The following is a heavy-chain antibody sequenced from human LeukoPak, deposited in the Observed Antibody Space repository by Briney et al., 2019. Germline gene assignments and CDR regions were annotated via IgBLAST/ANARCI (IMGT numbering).Heavy chain of an antibody. CDR2: INPSGGST. J-gene: IGHJ4*02. Sequence: ASVKVSCKASGYTFTGYYMHWVRQAPGQGLEWMGIINPSGGSTSYAQKFQGRVTMTRDMSTSTVYTELSSLRSEDTAVYYCARGDFAAGTGFDYWGQGTLVTVSS. CDR3: ARGDFAAGTGFDY. CDR1: GYTFTGYY. V-gene: IGHV1-46*01. D-gene: IGHD6-13*01.